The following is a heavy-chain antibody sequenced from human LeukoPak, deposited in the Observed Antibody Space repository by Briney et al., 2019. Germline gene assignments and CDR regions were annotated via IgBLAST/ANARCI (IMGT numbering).Heavy chain of an antibody. CDR3: ARYVNYGSDRYFDN. Sequence: SETLSLTCTVSGGSISSYYWSWIRQPAGKGLEWIGRIYTSGSTNYNPSLKSRVTMSGDTSKNQISLKMSSVTAADTAVYYCARYVNYGSDRYFDNWGQGTLITVSS. CDR1: GGSISSYY. D-gene: IGHD3-10*01. J-gene: IGHJ4*02. V-gene: IGHV4-4*07. CDR2: IYTSGST.